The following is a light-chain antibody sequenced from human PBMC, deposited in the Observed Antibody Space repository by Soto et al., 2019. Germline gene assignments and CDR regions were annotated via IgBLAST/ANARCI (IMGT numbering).Light chain of an antibody. J-gene: IGKJ2*01. CDR2: GAS. CDR1: QSVSTN. V-gene: IGKV3-15*01. Sequence: EIVMTQSPATLYLSPGERATLSCRASQSVSTNLAWYQQKPGQAHRLLIYGASTRATGIPARFSGSGSGTEFILTISSLQEEAFAVYCAQQYNNWPMYTFGQGTKLEIK. CDR3: QQYNNWPMYT.